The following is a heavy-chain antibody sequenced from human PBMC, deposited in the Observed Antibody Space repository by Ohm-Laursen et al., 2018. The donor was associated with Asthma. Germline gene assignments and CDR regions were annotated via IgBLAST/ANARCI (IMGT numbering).Heavy chain of an antibody. CDR3: ARAPVGAPFDY. V-gene: IGHV3-30*03. D-gene: IGHD1-26*01. CDR1: GFTFSSYG. J-gene: IGHJ4*02. Sequence: SLRLSCAASGFTFSSYGMHWVRQAPGKGLEWVAVISYDGSNKYYADSVKGRFTIPRDNSKNTLYLQMNSLRAEDTAVYYCARAPVGAPFDYWGQGTLVTVSS. CDR2: ISYDGSNK.